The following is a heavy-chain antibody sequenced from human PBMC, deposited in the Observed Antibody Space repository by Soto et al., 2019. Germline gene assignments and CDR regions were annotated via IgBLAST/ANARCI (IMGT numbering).Heavy chain of an antibody. D-gene: IGHD5-12*01. CDR1: GFTFSSYA. V-gene: IGHV3-30-3*01. CDR3: ARGAPWLQLSAEEFDY. CDR2: ISYDGSNK. Sequence: GGALRLSCAASGFTFSSYAMHWVRQAPGKGLEWVAVISYDGSNKYYADSVKGRFTISRDNSKNTLYLQMNSLRAEDTAVYHCARGAPWLQLSAEEFDYWGQGTLVTVSS. J-gene: IGHJ4*02.